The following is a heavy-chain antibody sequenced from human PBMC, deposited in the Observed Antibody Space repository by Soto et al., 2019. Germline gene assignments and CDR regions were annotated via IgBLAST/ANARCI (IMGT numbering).Heavy chain of an antibody. D-gene: IGHD1-26*01. Sequence: PSETLSLTCTVSGESLSSSNYYWAWIRQPPGKGLEWIGYIYYSGSTYYNPSLKSRVTISVDTSKNQFSLKLSSVTAADTAVYYCARVSGRELPYFDYWGQGTLVTVSS. CDR3: ARVSGRELPYFDY. CDR1: GESLSSSNYY. J-gene: IGHJ4*02. V-gene: IGHV4-30-4*08. CDR2: IYYSGST.